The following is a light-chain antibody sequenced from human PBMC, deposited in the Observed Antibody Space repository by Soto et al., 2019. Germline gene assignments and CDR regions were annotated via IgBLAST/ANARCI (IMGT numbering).Light chain of an antibody. V-gene: IGKV3-15*01. CDR1: QSVSSN. J-gene: IGKJ4*01. CDR2: DTS. Sequence: EMVLTQSPGTLSLSPGDRATLSCRASQSVSSNLAWYQQKPGQTPRLLIYDTSTRATGVPTRFSGSRSGAEFTLTINSLQSEDFAVYYCQPYNNWPLTFAGGTKVDIK. CDR3: QPYNNWPLT.